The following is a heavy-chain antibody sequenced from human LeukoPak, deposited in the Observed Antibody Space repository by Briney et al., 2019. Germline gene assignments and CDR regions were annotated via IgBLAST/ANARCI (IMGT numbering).Heavy chain of an antibody. Sequence: ASETLSLTCTVSGGAIDNYYWSWIRQPPGKGLEWIAYVCYSGTINYNPSLESRVTISVDTSKNQFSLRLTSVAAADTAVYYCARHGTAAGPFQLWGQGTLVTVSS. D-gene: IGHD2-21*02. J-gene: IGHJ1*01. V-gene: IGHV4-59*08. CDR2: VCYSGTI. CDR3: ARHGTAAGPFQL. CDR1: GGAIDNYY.